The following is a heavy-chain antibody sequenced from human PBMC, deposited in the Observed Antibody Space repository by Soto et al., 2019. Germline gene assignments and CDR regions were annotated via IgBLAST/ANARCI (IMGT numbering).Heavy chain of an antibody. J-gene: IGHJ4*02. CDR2: IYSGGST. D-gene: IGHD1-20*01. Sequence: GGSLRLSCAASGFTVSSNYMSWVRQAPWKGLEWVSVIYSGGSTYYADSVKGRFTISRDNSKNTLYLQMNSLRAEDTAVYYCARDLPRITGTEASVPFDYWGQGTLVTVSS. CDR3: ARDLPRITGTEASVPFDY. CDR1: GFTVSSNY. V-gene: IGHV3-66*01.